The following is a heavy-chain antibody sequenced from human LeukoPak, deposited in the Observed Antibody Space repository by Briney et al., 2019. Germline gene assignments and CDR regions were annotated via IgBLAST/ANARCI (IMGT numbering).Heavy chain of an antibody. CDR2: IGTAGDT. Sequence: GGSLRLSCAATGFTFSSYDMHWVRQATGKGLKWVSAIGTAGDTYYPGSVKGRFTISRDNAKNSLYLQMNSLRAEDTAVYYCARVERYGSGSYPYYYYYGLDVWGQGTTVTVSS. J-gene: IGHJ6*02. V-gene: IGHV3-13*01. CDR3: ARVERYGSGSYPYYYYYGLDV. CDR1: GFTFSSYD. D-gene: IGHD3-10*01.